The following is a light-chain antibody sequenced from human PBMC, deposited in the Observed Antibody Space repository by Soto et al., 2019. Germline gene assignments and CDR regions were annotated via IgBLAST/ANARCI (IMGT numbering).Light chain of an antibody. J-gene: IGKJ2*01. V-gene: IGKV3-15*01. CDR2: GAS. Sequence: ETVMTQSPATLSASPGERATLSCRASQSVDTKLAWYQHKPGQAPRLLIYGASTRATGIPARFSGSGSGTEFTLTISSLQSEDFAVYFCQQYNNWYTYGQGTKLEIK. CDR1: QSVDTK. CDR3: QQYNNWYT.